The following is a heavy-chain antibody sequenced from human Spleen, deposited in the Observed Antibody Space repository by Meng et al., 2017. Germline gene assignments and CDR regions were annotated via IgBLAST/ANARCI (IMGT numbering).Heavy chain of an antibody. Sequence: GESLKISCAASGFTVSSNYMSWVRQAPGKGLEWLSVIYTGGSTYYADSVKGRFTISRDNSKNTLYLQMNSLRAEDTAVYYCAKEEVPNDYWGQGTRVTVSS. CDR1: GFTVSSNY. V-gene: IGHV3-53*01. CDR2: IYTGGST. D-gene: IGHD1-1*01. CDR3: AKEEVPNDY. J-gene: IGHJ4*02.